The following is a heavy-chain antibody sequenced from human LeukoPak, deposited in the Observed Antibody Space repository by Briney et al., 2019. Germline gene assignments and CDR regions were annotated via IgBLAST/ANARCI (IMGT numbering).Heavy chain of an antibody. CDR3: ARDLSGWYYFDY. Sequence: GGSLRLSCAASGFTVSSNYMSWVRQAPGKGLEWVSVIYSGGSTYYADSVKGRFTISRDNSKNTLYLQMNSLRAEDTAVYYCARDLSGWYYFDYWGQGTLVIVSS. V-gene: IGHV3-66*01. J-gene: IGHJ4*02. CDR2: IYSGGST. D-gene: IGHD6-19*01. CDR1: GFTVSSNY.